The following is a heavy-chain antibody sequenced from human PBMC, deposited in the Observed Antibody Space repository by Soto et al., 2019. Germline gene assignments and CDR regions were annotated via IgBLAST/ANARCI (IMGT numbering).Heavy chain of an antibody. D-gene: IGHD2-2*01. Sequence: SETLSLTCTVSGGSISSSSYYWGWIRQPPGKGLEWIGSIYYSGSTYYNPSLKSQVTISVDTSKNQFSLKLSSVTAADTAVYYCARHLTHEGLVVVPAAINYWGQGTLVTVSS. J-gene: IGHJ4*02. CDR2: IYYSGST. V-gene: IGHV4-39*01. CDR1: GGSISSSSYY. CDR3: ARHLTHEGLVVVPAAINY.